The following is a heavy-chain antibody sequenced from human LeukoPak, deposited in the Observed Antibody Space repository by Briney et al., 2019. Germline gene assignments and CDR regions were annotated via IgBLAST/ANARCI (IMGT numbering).Heavy chain of an antibody. D-gene: IGHD3-10*01. V-gene: IGHV4-59*01. CDR1: GGSISSYY. CDR3: ARDRDHFDY. Sequence: TSETLSLTCTVSGGSISSYYWSCIRQPPGKGLEWIGYIYYSGSTNYNPSLKSRVTISVDTSKNQFSLKLSSVTAADTAVYYCARDRDHFDYWGQGTLVTVSS. J-gene: IGHJ4*02. CDR2: IYYSGST.